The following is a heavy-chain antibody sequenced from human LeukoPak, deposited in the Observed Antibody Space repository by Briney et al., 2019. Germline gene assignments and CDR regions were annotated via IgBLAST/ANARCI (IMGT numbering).Heavy chain of an antibody. V-gene: IGHV3-30*02. D-gene: IGHD2-15*01. CDR1: GFTFSYYG. CDR3: ARDGLAAATLHWCFDL. J-gene: IGHJ2*01. CDR2: IRFEGNDK. Sequence: PGGSLRLSCVASGFTFSYYGMHWVRQAPGKGLEWVSFIRFEGNDKYYADSVKGRFSISRDNSKNTLYLEMNSLRVEDTAVYYCARDGLAAATLHWCFDLWGRGTLVTVSS.